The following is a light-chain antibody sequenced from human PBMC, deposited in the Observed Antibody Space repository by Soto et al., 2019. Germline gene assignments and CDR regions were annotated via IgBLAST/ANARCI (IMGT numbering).Light chain of an antibody. V-gene: IGKV3-15*01. CDR2: DTS. J-gene: IGKJ1*01. CDR1: QSVSSS. CDR3: QQYVHWPPGT. Sequence: EIVVTQSPATLSVSPGERVTLSCRASQSVSSSLARYQQRPGQAPRLLIYDTSTRAPGIAARFSGSGSGTEFTLTISSLQSEDVAVYDCQQYVHWPPGTFGQGITVEIK.